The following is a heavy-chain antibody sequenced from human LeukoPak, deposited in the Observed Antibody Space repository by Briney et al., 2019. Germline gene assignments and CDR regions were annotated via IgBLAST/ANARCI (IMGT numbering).Heavy chain of an antibody. CDR2: INQDGSHK. Sequence: GGSLRLSCAASGFTFSNAWMSWVRQSPEKGLELVALINQDGSHKYYVDSLRGRLSVSRDNAKNSVYLQMDSLRAEDTGFYYCARAGDYYFHYWGQGTLVTVSS. D-gene: IGHD4-17*01. CDR3: ARAGDYYFHY. V-gene: IGHV3-7*01. CDR1: GFTFSNAW. J-gene: IGHJ4*02.